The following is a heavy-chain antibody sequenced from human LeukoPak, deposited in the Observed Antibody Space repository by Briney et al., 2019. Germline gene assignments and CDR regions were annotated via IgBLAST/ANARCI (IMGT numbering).Heavy chain of an antibody. Sequence: KPSETLSLTCTVSGGFISSYYWSWIRQPPGKGLEWIGYIYYSGSTNYNPSLKSRVTISVDTSKNQFSLKLSSVTAADTAVYYCARAGYCSSTSCYAGYFDYWGQGTLVTVSS. V-gene: IGHV4-59*01. D-gene: IGHD2-2*01. J-gene: IGHJ4*02. CDR2: IYYSGST. CDR3: ARAGYCSSTSCYAGYFDY. CDR1: GGFISSYY.